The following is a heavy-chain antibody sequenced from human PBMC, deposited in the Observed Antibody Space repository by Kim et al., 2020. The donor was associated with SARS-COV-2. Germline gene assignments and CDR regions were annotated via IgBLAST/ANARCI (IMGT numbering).Heavy chain of an antibody. V-gene: IGHV4-59*01. CDR1: GGSISSYY. CDR3: ARVNDYYGSGILFDY. Sequence: SETLSLTCTVSGGSISSYYWSWIRQPPGKGLEWIGYIYYSGSTNYNPSLKSRVTISVDTSKNQFSLKLSSVTAADTAVYYCARVNDYYGSGILFDYWGQGTLVTVSS. D-gene: IGHD3-10*01. J-gene: IGHJ4*02. CDR2: IYYSGST.